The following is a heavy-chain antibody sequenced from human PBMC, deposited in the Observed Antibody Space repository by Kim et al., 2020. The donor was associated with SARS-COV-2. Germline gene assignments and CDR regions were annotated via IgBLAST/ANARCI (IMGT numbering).Heavy chain of an antibody. Sequence: YYADSVKGRFTISRDNSKNTLYLQMNSLRAEDTAVYYCAKDKGSGWSFDYWGQGTLVTVSS. J-gene: IGHJ4*02. V-gene: IGHV3-23*01. D-gene: IGHD6-19*01. CDR3: AKDKGSGWSFDY.